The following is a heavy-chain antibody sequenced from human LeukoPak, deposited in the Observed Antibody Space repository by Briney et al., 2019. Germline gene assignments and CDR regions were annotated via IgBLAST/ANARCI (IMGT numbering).Heavy chain of an antibody. CDR2: ISSSSSYI. J-gene: IGHJ6*02. CDR3: ARDPYYDSSGYSLPYYGMDV. D-gene: IGHD3-22*01. V-gene: IGHV3-21*01. CDR1: GFTFSSYS. Sequence: GGSLRLSCAASGFTFSSYSMNWVRQATGKGLEWVSSISSSSSYIYYADSVKGRFTISRDNAKNSLYLQMNSLRAEDTAVYYRARDPYYDSSGYSLPYYGMDVWGQGTTVTVSS.